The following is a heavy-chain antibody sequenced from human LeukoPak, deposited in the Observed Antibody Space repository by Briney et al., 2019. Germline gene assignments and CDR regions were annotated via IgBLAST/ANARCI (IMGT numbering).Heavy chain of an antibody. V-gene: IGHV1-8*03. Sequence: ASVKVSCKASGYTFTSYDINWVRQATGQGLEWMGWMNPNSGNTGYAQKFQGRVTITRNTSISTAYMELSSLRSEDTAVYYCAREPDVDMSTFRGEAFDIWGQGTMVTVSS. D-gene: IGHD5-24*01. CDR3: AREPDVDMSTFRGEAFDI. CDR2: MNPNSGNT. CDR1: GYTFTSYD. J-gene: IGHJ3*02.